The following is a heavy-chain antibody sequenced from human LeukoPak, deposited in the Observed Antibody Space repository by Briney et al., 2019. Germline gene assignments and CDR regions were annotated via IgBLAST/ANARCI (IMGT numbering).Heavy chain of an antibody. CDR2: ISSNGGRT. J-gene: IGHJ1*01. V-gene: IGHV3-64*01. D-gene: IGHD3-22*01. Sequence: QSGGSLRLSCSASGFTFSTYAMHWVRQAPGKGLEYVSAISSNGGRTYYANSVKGRFTISRDNSRNTLYLQMGSLRAEDMAVYYCATYYYDSGGFHFHHWGQGTLVTVSS. CDR1: GFTFSTYA. CDR3: ATYYYDSGGFHFHH.